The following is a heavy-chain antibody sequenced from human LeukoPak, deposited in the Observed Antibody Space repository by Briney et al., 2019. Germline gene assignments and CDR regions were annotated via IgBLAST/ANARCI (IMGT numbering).Heavy chain of an antibody. CDR2: IYTSGST. Sequence: NLSETLSLTCTVSGGSISSGSYYWSWIRQPAGKGLEWIGRIYTSGSTNYNPSLKSRVTISVDTSKNQFSLKLSSVTAADTAVYYCARVPLDYGDYTPWSAFDIWGQGTMVTVSS. CDR1: GGSISSGSYY. V-gene: IGHV4-61*02. D-gene: IGHD4-17*01. J-gene: IGHJ3*02. CDR3: ARVPLDYGDYTPWSAFDI.